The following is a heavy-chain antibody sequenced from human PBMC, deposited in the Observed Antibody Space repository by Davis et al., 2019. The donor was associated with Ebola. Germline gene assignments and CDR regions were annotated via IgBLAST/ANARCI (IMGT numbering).Heavy chain of an antibody. Sequence: PSETLSLTCAVYGGSFSGYYWSWIRQPPGKGLEWIGEINHSGSTNYNPSLKSRVTISVDTSKNQFSLKLSSVTAADTAVYYCARGVAATPLGPYYFDYWGQGTLVTVSS. J-gene: IGHJ4*02. CDR2: INHSGST. CDR3: ARGVAATPLGPYYFDY. D-gene: IGHD2-15*01. CDR1: GGSFSGYY. V-gene: IGHV4-34*01.